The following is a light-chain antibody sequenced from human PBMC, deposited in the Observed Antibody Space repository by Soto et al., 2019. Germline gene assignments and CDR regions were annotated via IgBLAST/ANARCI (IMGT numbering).Light chain of an antibody. V-gene: IGLV2-8*01. J-gene: IGLJ1*01. Sequence: QSVLTQPPSASGSPGQSVTISCTGTSSDVGGYNYVSWYQQHPGKAPKLMIYDVIKRPSGVPDRFSGSKSGNTASLTVSGLQAEDEADYYCSSYAGSKYDVFGTGTKVTVL. CDR1: SSDVGGYNY. CDR3: SSYAGSKYDV. CDR2: DVI.